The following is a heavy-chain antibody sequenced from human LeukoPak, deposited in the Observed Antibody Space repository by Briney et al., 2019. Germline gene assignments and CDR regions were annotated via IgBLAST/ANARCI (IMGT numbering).Heavy chain of an antibody. D-gene: IGHD6-19*01. Sequence: SETLSLTCTVSGGSISSSSYFWGWIRQPPGKGLEWIGSIYYSGSTYYNPSLKSRVTIFVDTSKNQFSLKLTSVTAADTAVYYCARGERLGLDSWGQGTLVAVSS. CDR3: ARGERLGLDS. J-gene: IGHJ4*02. CDR1: GGSISSSSYF. V-gene: IGHV4-39*01. CDR2: IYYSGST.